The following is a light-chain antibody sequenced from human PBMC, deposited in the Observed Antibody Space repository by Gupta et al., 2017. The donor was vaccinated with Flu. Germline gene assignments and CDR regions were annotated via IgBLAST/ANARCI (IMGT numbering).Light chain of an antibody. Sequence: EIVLTQSPVTLSLSPGGRATLSCRASQSVNNYLAWYQQKPGQAPRLLINDASTRATGIPARFSGSASGTDFTLTISSLEPEDFAVYYCQQRSDWPYTFGQGTKLEI. CDR1: QSVNNY. V-gene: IGKV3-11*01. CDR2: DAS. CDR3: QQRSDWPYT. J-gene: IGKJ2*01.